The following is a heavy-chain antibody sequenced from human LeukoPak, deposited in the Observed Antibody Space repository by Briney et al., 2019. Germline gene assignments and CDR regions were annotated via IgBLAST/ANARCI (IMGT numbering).Heavy chain of an antibody. CDR2: IYSGGST. CDR1: GFTVSSNY. CDR3: ARAGGLIYYGMDV. J-gene: IGHJ6*02. V-gene: IGHV3-66*01. D-gene: IGHD1-14*01. Sequence: PGGSLRLSCAASGFTVSSNYMSWVRQALGKGLEWVSVIYSGGSTYYADSVKGRFTISRDNSKNTLYLQMNSLRAEDTAVYYCARAGGLIYYGMDVWGQGTTVTVSS.